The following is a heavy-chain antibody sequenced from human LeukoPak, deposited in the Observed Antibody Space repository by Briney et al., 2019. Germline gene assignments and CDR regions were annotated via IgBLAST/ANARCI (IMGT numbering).Heavy chain of an antibody. J-gene: IGHJ4*02. V-gene: IGHV3-48*01. CDR1: GFSFSSYT. D-gene: IGHD2-8*01. CDR3: AKDRLHRGVPMVYATQGYFDY. CDR2: ISSGSSTI. Sequence: GGSLRLSCAASGFSFSSYTMNWVRQAPGKGLEWTSYISSGSSTIYYADSVKGRFTISRDNAKNSLYLQMNSLRAEDTAVYYCAKDRLHRGVPMVYATQGYFDYWGQGTLVTVSS.